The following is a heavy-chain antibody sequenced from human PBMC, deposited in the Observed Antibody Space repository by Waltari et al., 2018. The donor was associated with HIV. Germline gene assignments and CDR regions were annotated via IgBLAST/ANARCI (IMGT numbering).Heavy chain of an antibody. Sequence: EVQLVESGGGLVQSGKSLRLSCAASGFIFSTYWMTWVRQAPGRGLGWVATRNQDGSDKYYVDSVKGRFTISRNNAKKSLYLQMSSLRAEDSAVYYCVTGGGSTGVGDNWGQGGLVTVSS. CDR2: RNQDGSDK. CDR1: GFIFSTYW. CDR3: VTGGGSTGVGDN. J-gene: IGHJ4*02. V-gene: IGHV3-7*01. D-gene: IGHD3-16*01.